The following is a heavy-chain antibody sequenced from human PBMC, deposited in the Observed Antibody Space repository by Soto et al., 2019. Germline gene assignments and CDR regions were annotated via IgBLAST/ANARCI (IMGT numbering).Heavy chain of an antibody. CDR2: IYYSGST. V-gene: IGHV4-30-4*01. J-gene: IGHJ5*02. Sequence: TLSLTCTVSGGSISSGDYYWSWIRQPPGKGLEWIGYIYYSGSTYYNPSLKSRVTISVDTSKNQFSLKLSSVTAADTAVYYCARGELRFWFDPWGQGTLVTVSS. D-gene: IGHD1-26*01. CDR1: GGSISSGDYY. CDR3: ARGELRFWFDP.